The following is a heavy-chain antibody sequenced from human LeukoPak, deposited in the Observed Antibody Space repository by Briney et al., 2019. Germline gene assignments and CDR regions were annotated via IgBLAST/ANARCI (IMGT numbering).Heavy chain of an antibody. CDR2: IYTSGST. Sequence: SETLSLTCTVSGGSISSYDWSWIRQPAGKGLEWIGRIYTSGSTNYNPALKSRGTMSLDTSKNQFSLKPSSVTAAHTAVYYCAGNLLTYYYGSGGFDPWGQGTLVTVSS. CDR1: GGSISSYD. CDR3: AGNLLTYYYGSGGFDP. D-gene: IGHD3-10*01. V-gene: IGHV4-4*07. J-gene: IGHJ5*02.